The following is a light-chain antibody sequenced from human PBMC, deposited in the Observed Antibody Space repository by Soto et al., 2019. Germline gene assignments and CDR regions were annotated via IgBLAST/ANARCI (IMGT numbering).Light chain of an antibody. J-gene: IGKJ4*01. Sequence: DTVMTQSPATLSVSPGESATLSCRASQSVSSNVAWYQQKPGQAPRLLTYAASTRATGISTRFRGSGSGTEFTLTINSLQSEDFAVYYCQQYTDWPALTFGGGTKVE. V-gene: IGKV3-15*01. CDR3: QQYTDWPALT. CDR1: QSVSSN. CDR2: AAS.